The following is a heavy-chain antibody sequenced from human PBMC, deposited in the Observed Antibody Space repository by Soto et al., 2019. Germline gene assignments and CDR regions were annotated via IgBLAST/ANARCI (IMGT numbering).Heavy chain of an antibody. Sequence: QGQLVQSGVEVKKPGASVKVSCSASGNTFTNFGVTWVRQAPGQGLEWMGWISPYTDDPRYAQKFQGRVTMTIGTSTSPAYLDLWSLTSDASAEYFCARVVPGAEAYFHPWGHGTLVTVAS. J-gene: IGHJ5*02. V-gene: IGHV1-18*01. CDR1: GNTFTNFG. CDR2: ISPYTDDP. D-gene: IGHD2-2*01. CDR3: ARVVPGAEAYFHP.